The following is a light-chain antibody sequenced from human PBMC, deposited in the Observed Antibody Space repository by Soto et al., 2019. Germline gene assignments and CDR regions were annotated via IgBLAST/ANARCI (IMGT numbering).Light chain of an antibody. Sequence: EIVKTKYPATLSVSPGERVTLSCRASQSVSSNLAWYQQKPGQAPRLLIYGASTRATGIPARFSGSGSGTEFTLTISSLQSEDFAVYYCQQYNNWPQTFGQGTKVEIK. CDR2: GAS. CDR1: QSVSSN. J-gene: IGKJ1*01. V-gene: IGKV3-15*01. CDR3: QQYNNWPQT.